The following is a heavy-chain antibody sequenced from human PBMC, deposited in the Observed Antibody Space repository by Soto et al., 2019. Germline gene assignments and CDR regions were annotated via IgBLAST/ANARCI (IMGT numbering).Heavy chain of an antibody. CDR3: ARDPTSCSGGRCNSVGWFDP. Sequence: QVPLVESGGGVVQSGRSLRLSCAASGFTFIAYSMHWVRQAPGKGLEWLAVISFDGGEKHYADSVKGRCTISRDNSNNTLYLQMNSLRDDDTAIYYCARDPTSCSGGRCNSVGWFDPWGQGTLVIVSS. CDR2: ISFDGGEK. V-gene: IGHV3-30-3*01. J-gene: IGHJ5*02. CDR1: GFTFIAYS. D-gene: IGHD2-15*01.